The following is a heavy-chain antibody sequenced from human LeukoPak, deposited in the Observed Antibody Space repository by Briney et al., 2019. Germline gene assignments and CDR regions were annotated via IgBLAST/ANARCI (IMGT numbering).Heavy chain of an antibody. Sequence: ASVKVSCKASGYTFTGYYMHWVRQAPGQGLEWMGWINPNSGNTGYAQKFQGRVTITRNTSISTAYMELSSLRSEDTAVYYCATISLLGIYFDYWGQGTLVTVSS. CDR3: ATISLLGIYFDY. V-gene: IGHV1-8*03. J-gene: IGHJ4*02. CDR1: GYTFTGYY. CDR2: INPNSGNT. D-gene: IGHD1-14*01.